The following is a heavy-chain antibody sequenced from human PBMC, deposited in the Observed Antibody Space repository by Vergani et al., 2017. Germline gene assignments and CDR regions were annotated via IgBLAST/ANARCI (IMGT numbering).Heavy chain of an antibody. CDR1: GFTFSGSA. D-gene: IGHD6-13*01. Sequence: VQLVESGGGVVQSGGSLTLSCAASGFTFSGSAMHWVRQTSGKGLEWVSAISGSGGSTYYADSVKGRFTISRDNSKNTLYLQMNSLRAEDTAVYYCAKFKSSSWYRTYFDYWGQGTLVTVSS. CDR2: ISGSGGST. V-gene: IGHV3-23*04. J-gene: IGHJ4*02. CDR3: AKFKSSSWYRTYFDY.